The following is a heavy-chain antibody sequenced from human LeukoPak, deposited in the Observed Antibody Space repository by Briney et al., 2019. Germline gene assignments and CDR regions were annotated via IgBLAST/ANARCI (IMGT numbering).Heavy chain of an antibody. CDR3: ARVGMTTVTTGWFDP. J-gene: IGHJ5*02. Sequence: ASVKVSCKASGYTFTGYYMHWVRQAPGQGLEWMGWVNPNSGGTNYAQKFQGRVTMTRDTSISTAYMELSRLRSDDTAVYYCARVGMTTVTTGWFDPWGQGTLVTVSS. V-gene: IGHV1-2*02. CDR2: VNPNSGGT. D-gene: IGHD4-17*01. CDR1: GYTFTGYY.